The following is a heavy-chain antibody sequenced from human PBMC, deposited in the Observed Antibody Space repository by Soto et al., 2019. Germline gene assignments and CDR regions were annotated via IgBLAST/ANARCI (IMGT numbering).Heavy chain of an antibody. V-gene: IGHV6-1*01. Sequence: SQTLSLTCAISGDSVSNNSAAWNWIRQSPSRGLEWLGRTYYRSKWYNDYAVSVKSRITINPDTSKNQFSLQLNSVTPEDTAVYYCARDLAALRYFDWLPDYYYYGMDVWGQGTTVTVSS. CDR1: GDSVSNNSAA. D-gene: IGHD3-9*01. CDR3: ARDLAALRYFDWLPDYYYYGMDV. CDR2: TYYRSKWYN. J-gene: IGHJ6*02.